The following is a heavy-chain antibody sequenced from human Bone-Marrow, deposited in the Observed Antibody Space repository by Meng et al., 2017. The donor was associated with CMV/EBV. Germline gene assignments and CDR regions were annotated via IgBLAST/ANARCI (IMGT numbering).Heavy chain of an antibody. CDR2: ISTGGHRK. CDR3: ARDTFGLNMFDY. Sequence: GESLKISCTASGFRFSGYAMHWIRQAPGKGLEWVAVISTGGHRKFYIDSVKDRFTVSRDDSKNTLYLQMTSLKREDTAVYYCARDTFGLNMFDYWGQGALVTVSS. D-gene: IGHD3-16*01. V-gene: IGHV3-30*04. CDR1: GFRFSGYA. J-gene: IGHJ4*02.